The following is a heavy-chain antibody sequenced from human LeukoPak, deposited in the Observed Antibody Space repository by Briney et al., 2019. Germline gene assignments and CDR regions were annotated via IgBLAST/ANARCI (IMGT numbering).Heavy chain of an antibody. CDR2: IYYSGST. Sequence: KPSETLSLTCTVSGGSISSYYWSWIRQPPGKGLEWIGYIYYSGSTNYNPSLKSRVTISVDTSKNQFSLKLSSVTAADTAVYYCARRSTRSMGIDYWGQGTLVTVSS. J-gene: IGHJ4*02. CDR1: GGSISSYY. V-gene: IGHV4-59*08. D-gene: IGHD7-27*01. CDR3: ARRSTRSMGIDY.